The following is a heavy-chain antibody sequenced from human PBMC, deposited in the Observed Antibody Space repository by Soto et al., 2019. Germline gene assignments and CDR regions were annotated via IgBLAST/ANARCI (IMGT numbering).Heavy chain of an antibody. Sequence: EVQLVESGGGLVQPGGSPRLSCAASGFTFSSYWMSWVRQAPGKGLEWVANIKQDGSEKDYVDSVKGRFTISRDNAKNSLYLQMNSLRAEDTAVYYCARDCSSSSDCYTGDYWGQGTLVTVSS. CDR3: ARDCSSSSDCYTGDY. J-gene: IGHJ4*02. CDR2: IKQDGSEK. CDR1: GFTFSSYW. D-gene: IGHD2-2*02. V-gene: IGHV3-7*03.